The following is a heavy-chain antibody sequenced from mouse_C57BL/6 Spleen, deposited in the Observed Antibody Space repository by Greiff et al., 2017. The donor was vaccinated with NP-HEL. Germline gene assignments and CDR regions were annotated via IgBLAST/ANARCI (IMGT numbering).Heavy chain of an antibody. D-gene: IGHD1-1*01. V-gene: IGHV1-61*01. Sequence: QVHVKQPGAELVRPGSSVKLSCKASGYTFTSYWMDWVKQRPGQGLEWIGNIYPSDSETHYNQKFKDKATLTVDKSSSTAYMQLSSLTSEDSAVYYCAREDYGSSWFAYWGQGTLVTVSA. CDR3: AREDYGSSWFAY. CDR2: IYPSDSET. J-gene: IGHJ3*01. CDR1: GYTFTSYW.